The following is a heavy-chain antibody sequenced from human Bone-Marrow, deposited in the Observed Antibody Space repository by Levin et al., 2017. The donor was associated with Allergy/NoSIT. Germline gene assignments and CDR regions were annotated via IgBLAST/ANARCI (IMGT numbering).Heavy chain of an antibody. J-gene: IGHJ4*02. Sequence: LSLTCAASGFTFGSYAMSWVRQAPGKGLEWVSSISGIDGATFYADSVKGRFAISRDSSKNTLSLEMSSLRAKDTAVYYCAKGSAPYNWNYGHYWGQGTLVTVSS. D-gene: IGHD1-7*01. CDR2: ISGIDGAT. CDR1: GFTFGSYA. V-gene: IGHV3-23*01. CDR3: AKGSAPYNWNYGHY.